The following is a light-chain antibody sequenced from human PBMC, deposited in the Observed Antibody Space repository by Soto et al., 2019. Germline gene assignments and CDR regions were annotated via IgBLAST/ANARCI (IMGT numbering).Light chain of an antibody. CDR3: QAYDDSLTAAV. J-gene: IGLJ3*02. CDR1: TSNLGAGYD. CDR2: GNR. V-gene: IGLV1-40*01. Sequence: QSVLTQPPSVAGAPGQRGTLSCTGNTSNLGAGYDVHWYQQLPGAAPKLVIFGNRNRPSGVPERFSGSKSGTSASLAITGLQAEDEADYYCQAYDDSLTAAVFGGGTTVTVL.